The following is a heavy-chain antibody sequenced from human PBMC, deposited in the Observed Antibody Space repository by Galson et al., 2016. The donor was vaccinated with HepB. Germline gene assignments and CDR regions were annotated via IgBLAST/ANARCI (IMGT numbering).Heavy chain of an antibody. CDR2: ISVSGGST. Sequence: SLRLSCAASGFTFTNYAMSWVRQAPGKGLEWVSTISVSGGSTYYADSVKGRFTISRDNPKNTLYLQMNSLRAEDTAVYYCARESDYNVHSFDFWGQGTLVTVSS. CDR1: GFTFTNYA. J-gene: IGHJ4*02. D-gene: IGHD3-10*01. V-gene: IGHV3-23*01. CDR3: ARESDYNVHSFDF.